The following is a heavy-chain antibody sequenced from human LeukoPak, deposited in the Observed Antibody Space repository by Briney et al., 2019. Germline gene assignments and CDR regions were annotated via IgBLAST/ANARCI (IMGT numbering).Heavy chain of an antibody. CDR2: VWPDGTNK. CDR3: ARGLQGFDY. Sequence: GGSRRLSCETAGLTFNTYGMHWVRQAPGRGLEWVEVVWPDGTNKYYASSVKGRFTISRDNSKNTLYLQMNSLRVEDTAVHHCARGLQGFDYWGEGTLVTVSS. J-gene: IGHJ4*02. V-gene: IGHV3-33*01. CDR1: GLTFNTYG.